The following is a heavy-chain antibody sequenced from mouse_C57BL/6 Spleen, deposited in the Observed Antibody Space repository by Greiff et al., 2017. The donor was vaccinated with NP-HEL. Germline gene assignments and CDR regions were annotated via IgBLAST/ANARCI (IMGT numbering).Heavy chain of an antibody. CDR3: ARGRLYDPHYYAMDY. CDR1: GYTFTSYW. CDR2: IDPNSGGT. V-gene: IGHV1-72*01. J-gene: IGHJ4*01. D-gene: IGHD2-3*01. Sequence: QVQLKQPGAELVKPGASVKLSCKASGYTFTSYWMHWVKQRPGRGLEWIGRIDPNSGGTKYNEKFKSKATLTVDKPSSTAYMQLSSLTSEDSAVYYCARGRLYDPHYYAMDYWGQGTSVTVSS.